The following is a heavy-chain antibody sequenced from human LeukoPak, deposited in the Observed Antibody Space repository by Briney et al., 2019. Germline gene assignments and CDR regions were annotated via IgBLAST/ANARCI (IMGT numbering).Heavy chain of an antibody. CDR1: GGSISSGDYY. J-gene: IGHJ4*02. Sequence: SETLSLTCTVSGGSISSGDYYWSWIRQPPGTGLEWIGYIYYSGSTNYNPSLKSRVTISVHTSKNQFSLKLSSVTAADTAVYFCARVYYDYVVDYWGQGTLVTVSS. V-gene: IGHV4-61*08. CDR3: ARVYYDYVVDY. D-gene: IGHD3-16*01. CDR2: IYYSGST.